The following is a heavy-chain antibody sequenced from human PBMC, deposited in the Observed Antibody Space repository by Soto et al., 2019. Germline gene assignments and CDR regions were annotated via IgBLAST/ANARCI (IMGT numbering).Heavy chain of an antibody. J-gene: IGHJ6*02. CDR2: IWYDGSNK. V-gene: IGHV3-33*01. Sequence: QAQLVESGGGVVQPGRSLRLSCAASGFTFSSYGMHWVRQAPGKGLEWVAVIWYDGSNKYYADSVKGRFTISRDNSKNTLYLQMNSLRAEDTAVYYCARDLYYYGSGSYYGDYYYYGMDVWGQGTTVTVSS. CDR3: ARDLYYYGSGSYYGDYYYYGMDV. CDR1: GFTFSSYG. D-gene: IGHD3-10*01.